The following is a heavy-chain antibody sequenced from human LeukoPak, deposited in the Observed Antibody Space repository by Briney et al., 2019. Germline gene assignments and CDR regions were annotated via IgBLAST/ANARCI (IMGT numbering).Heavy chain of an antibody. Sequence: ASVKVSCKASGYTFTYYYMHWVRQAPGQGREWRGWINPNNGGTNFPQRFQGRVTMTRDTSISTAYMELSKLRSDDTAVYYCARDSSSGWYWGQGTLVTVSS. CDR3: ARDSSSGWY. CDR2: INPNNGGT. V-gene: IGHV1-2*02. D-gene: IGHD6-19*01. J-gene: IGHJ4*02. CDR1: GYTFTYYY.